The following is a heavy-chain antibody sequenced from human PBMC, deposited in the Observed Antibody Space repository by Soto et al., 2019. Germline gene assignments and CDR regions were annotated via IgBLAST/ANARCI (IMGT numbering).Heavy chain of an antibody. D-gene: IGHD3-9*01. J-gene: IGHJ6*02. CDR2: INHSGST. CDR1: GGSFSGYY. Sequence: QVQLQQWGAGLLKPSETLSLTCAVYGGSFSGYYWSWIRQPPGKGLEWIGEINHSGSTNYNPSLKSRVTISLDTSKNQFSLKLSSVTAAVTAVYYCARGHVRSYDILTGYYLYYYYGMDVWGQGTTVTVSS. V-gene: IGHV4-34*01. CDR3: ARGHVRSYDILTGYYLYYYYGMDV.